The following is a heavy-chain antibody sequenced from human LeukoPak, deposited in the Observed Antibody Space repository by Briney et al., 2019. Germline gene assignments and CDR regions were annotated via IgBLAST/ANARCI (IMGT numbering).Heavy chain of an antibody. V-gene: IGHV3-21*01. CDR1: GFTFSSYI. D-gene: IGHD5-12*01. CDR3: ARDLRRFSGYDSPFEY. J-gene: IGHJ4*02. Sequence: PGGSLRLSCAASGFTFSSYIMNWVRQAPGKGLEWVSSITTSSSYICYADSVKGRFTISRDNAKNSLYLQMNSLRVEDTAVYYCARDLRRFSGYDSPFEYWGQGTLVTVSS. CDR2: ITTSSSYI.